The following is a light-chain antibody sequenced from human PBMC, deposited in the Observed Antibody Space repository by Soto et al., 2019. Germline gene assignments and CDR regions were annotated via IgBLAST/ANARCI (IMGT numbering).Light chain of an antibody. CDR3: QAWDSSTGV. J-gene: IGLJ1*01. CDR2: QDS. Sequence: SYELTQPPSVSVSPGQTASITCSGDKLGDKYACWYQQKPGQSPVLVIYQDSKRPSGIPERFSGSNSGNTATLTISGTQAMEEADYSCQAWDSSTGVFGTGTKVTVL. CDR1: KLGDKY. V-gene: IGLV3-1*01.